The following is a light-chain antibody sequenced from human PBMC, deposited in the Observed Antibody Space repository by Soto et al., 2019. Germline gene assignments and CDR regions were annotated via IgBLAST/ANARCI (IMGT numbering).Light chain of an antibody. V-gene: IGKV3-15*01. Sequence: EIVMTQSPATLSVSPGGRATLACRSSQSVFSNVAWYQQRPGQAPRLLIYRASTRATGIPARFSGSGSGTDFTLTISSVEPEDSAVYYCQQRSNWPPWTFGQGTKVDIK. CDR3: QQRSNWPPWT. CDR2: RAS. J-gene: IGKJ1*01. CDR1: QSVFSN.